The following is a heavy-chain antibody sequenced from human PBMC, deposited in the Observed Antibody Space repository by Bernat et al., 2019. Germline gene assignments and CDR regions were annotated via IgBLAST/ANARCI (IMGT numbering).Heavy chain of an antibody. CDR3: AGGTSTSAPYMDV. J-gene: IGHJ6*03. CDR2: ISSSSSYT. D-gene: IGHD6-25*01. V-gene: IGHV3-11*05. CDR1: GFTFSDYY. Sequence: QVQLVESGGGLVKPGGSLRLSCAASGFTFSDYYMSWIRQAPGKGLDWVSYISSSSSYTNYADSVKGRFTISRDNAKNSLYLQLNILGAEDTAVYSRAGGTSTSAPYMDVWGKGTTVTVSS.